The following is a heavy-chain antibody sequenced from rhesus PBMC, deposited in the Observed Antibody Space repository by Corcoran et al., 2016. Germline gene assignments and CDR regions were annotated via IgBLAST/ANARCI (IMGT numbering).Heavy chain of an antibody. D-gene: IGHD6-25*01. J-gene: IGHJ4*01. CDR3: AAAIAAAGTGIDY. CDR1: GFTFSSYW. V-gene: IGHV3-119*01. Sequence: EVQLVESGGGLVQPGGSLRLSCAASGFTFSSYWMSWVRQAPGKGLEWVSRIRSDGSSTRYAVSVKGRFTISRENAKNSLDLQMNSLRAEDTAVYYCAAAIAAAGTGIDYWGQGVLVTVSS. CDR2: IRSDGSST.